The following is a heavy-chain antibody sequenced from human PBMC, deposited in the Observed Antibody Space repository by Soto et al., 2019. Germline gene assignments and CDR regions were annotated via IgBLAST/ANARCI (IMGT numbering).Heavy chain of an antibody. CDR2: ISYDGSNK. Sequence: PGGSLRLSCAASGFTFSSYAMHWVRQAPGKGLEWVAVISYDGSNKYYADSVKGRFTISRDNSKNTLYLQMNSLRAEDTAVYYCARGRYYYDSSGYYLDYWGQGTLVTVSS. CDR3: ARGRYYYDSSGYYLDY. D-gene: IGHD3-22*01. V-gene: IGHV3-30-3*01. J-gene: IGHJ4*02. CDR1: GFTFSSYA.